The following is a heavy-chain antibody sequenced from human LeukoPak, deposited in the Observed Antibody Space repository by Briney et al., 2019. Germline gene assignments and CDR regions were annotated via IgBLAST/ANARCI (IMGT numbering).Heavy chain of an antibody. CDR3: ARESGKFDY. V-gene: IGHV3-43*02. CDR2: ISGDGVST. CDR1: GLPIGDFA. Sequence: HPGGSLRLSCVASGLPIGDFAMHWVRQAPGQGLGWVSLISGDGVSTFFTDSVKGRFSISRDNSKNSPFLEMSSLRTEDTAMYYCARESGKFDYWGQGTLVAVSS. J-gene: IGHJ4*02.